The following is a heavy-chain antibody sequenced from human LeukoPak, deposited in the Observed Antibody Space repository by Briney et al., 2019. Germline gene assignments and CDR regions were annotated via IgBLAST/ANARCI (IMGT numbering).Heavy chain of an antibody. Sequence: SETLSLTCAVYGGSFSGYYWSWIRQPPGKGLEWVGEINHSGSTNYNPSLKSRVTISVDTSKNQFSLKLSSVTAADTAVYYCARGGDIVVVPAAIPHFDYWGQGTLVTVSS. J-gene: IGHJ4*02. CDR2: INHSGST. CDR3: ARGGDIVVVPAAIPHFDY. D-gene: IGHD2-2*02. CDR1: GGSFSGYY. V-gene: IGHV4-34*01.